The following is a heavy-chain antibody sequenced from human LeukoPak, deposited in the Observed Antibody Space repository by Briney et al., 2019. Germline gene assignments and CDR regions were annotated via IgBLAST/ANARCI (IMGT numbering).Heavy chain of an antibody. D-gene: IGHD3-10*01. V-gene: IGHV3-23*01. Sequence: PGGSLRLSCAASGFTFSSYAMSWVRQAPGKGLEWVSAISGSGGSTYYADSVKGRFTISRDNSKNTLYLQMNSLRAADTAVYYCAKDVDVLLWFGGLDPWGQGTLVTVSS. CDR2: ISGSGGST. CDR1: GFTFSSYA. J-gene: IGHJ5*02. CDR3: AKDVDVLLWFGGLDP.